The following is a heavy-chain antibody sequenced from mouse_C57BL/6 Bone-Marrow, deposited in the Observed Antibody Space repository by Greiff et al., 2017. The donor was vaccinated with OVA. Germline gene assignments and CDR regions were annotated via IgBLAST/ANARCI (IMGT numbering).Heavy chain of an antibody. D-gene: IGHD1-1*01. CDR3: VKGYYYGSRVSPY. V-gene: IGHV1-81*01. CDR1: GYTFTSYG. CDR2: IYPRSGNT. J-gene: IGHJ2*01. Sequence: VQLQQSGAELARPGASVKLSCKASGYTFTSYGISWVKQRTGQGLEWIGEIYPRSGNTYYNEKFKGKATLTADKSSSTAYMELRSLTSEDSAVYFCVKGYYYGSRVSPYWGQGTTLTVSS.